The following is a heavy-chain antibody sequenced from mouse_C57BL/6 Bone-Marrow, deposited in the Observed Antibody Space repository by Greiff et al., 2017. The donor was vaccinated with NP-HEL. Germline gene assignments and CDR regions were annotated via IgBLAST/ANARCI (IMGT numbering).Heavy chain of an antibody. CDR2: IWGGGST. Sequence: VKVVESGPGLVAPSQSLSITCTVSGFSLTSYGVDWVRQPPGKGLEWLGVIWGGGSTNYNSALMSRLSISKDNSKSQVFLKMNSLQTDDTAMYYCAKLRSYGSSYRSYAMDYWGQGTSVTVSS. CDR3: AKLRSYGSSYRSYAMDY. V-gene: IGHV2-9*01. J-gene: IGHJ4*01. D-gene: IGHD1-1*01. CDR1: GFSLTSYG.